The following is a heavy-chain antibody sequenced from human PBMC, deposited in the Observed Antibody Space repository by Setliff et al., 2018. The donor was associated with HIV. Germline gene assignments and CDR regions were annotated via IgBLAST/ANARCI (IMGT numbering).Heavy chain of an antibody. V-gene: IGHV3-21*04. CDR2: ISTSGNFI. J-gene: IGHJ6*03. Sequence: GGSLRLSCAASGFTFSSYWMHWVRQAPGKGLEWVSCISTSGNFIYYADSVKGRFTVSRDNAKNSLYLQMSSLRADDTAVYFCARVRETSGGYWGNFYYYMDVWGKGTTVTVSS. D-gene: IGHD2-21*02. CDR1: GFTFSSYW. CDR3: ARVRETSGGYWGNFYYYMDV.